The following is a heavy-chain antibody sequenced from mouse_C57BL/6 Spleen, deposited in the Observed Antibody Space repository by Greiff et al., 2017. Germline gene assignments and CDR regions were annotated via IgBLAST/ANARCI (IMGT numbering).Heavy chain of an antibody. Sequence: VQLQQPGAELVKPGASVKLSCKASGYTFTSYWMHWLKQRPGRGLEWIGRLDPNSGDTKYNEKFKSKATLTVDKPSSTAYMRLSSLTSEDSAVLNWARGQPLYAMDYWGQGTSVTVSS. CDR3: ARGQPLYAMDY. CDR2: LDPNSGDT. D-gene: IGHD6-1*01. V-gene: IGHV1-72*01. J-gene: IGHJ4*01. CDR1: GYTFTSYW.